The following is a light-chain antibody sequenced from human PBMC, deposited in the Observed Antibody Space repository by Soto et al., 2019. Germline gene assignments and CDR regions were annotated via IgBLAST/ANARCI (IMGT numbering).Light chain of an antibody. Sequence: IQMTQSQSPLSASVGDRVTITCRASQSISIYLNWYQQKPGKAPKLLIYTASTLQSGVPSRFSGSGSGTEFTLTISSLQPDDFATYYCQQYYIYPETFGQGTKVDIK. V-gene: IGKV1-39*01. J-gene: IGKJ1*01. CDR1: QSISIY. CDR3: QQYYIYPET. CDR2: TAS.